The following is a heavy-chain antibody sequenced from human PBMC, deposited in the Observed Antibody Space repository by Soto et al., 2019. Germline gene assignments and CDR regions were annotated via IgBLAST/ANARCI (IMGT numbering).Heavy chain of an antibody. CDR2: IYHTGTT. J-gene: IGHJ5*02. Sequence: PSDTLSLTCTVSGGSINSGDYSWTWIRQPPGKCLEWIGYIYHTGTTYYNMSLKSRVTISVDRSKNQFSLKLSSVTAADTAVYYCARGINYYDSSGDSWFDPWGQGTLVTVS. CDR3: ARGINYYDSSGDSWFDP. V-gene: IGHV4-30-2*01. CDR1: GGSINSGDYS. D-gene: IGHD3-22*01.